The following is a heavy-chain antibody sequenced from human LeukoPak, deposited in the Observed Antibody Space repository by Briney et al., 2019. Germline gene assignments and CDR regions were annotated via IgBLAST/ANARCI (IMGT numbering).Heavy chain of an antibody. CDR2: ISSSSSYI. CDR3: ARDAPSDDYGDYDPFDY. Sequence: GGSLRLSCAASGFTFSSYSMNWVRQAPGKGLEWGSSISSSSSYIYYADSVKGRFTISRDNAKNSLYLQMNSLRAEDTAVYYCARDAPSDDYGDYDPFDYWGQGTLVTVSS. V-gene: IGHV3-21*01. D-gene: IGHD4-17*01. CDR1: GFTFSSYS. J-gene: IGHJ4*02.